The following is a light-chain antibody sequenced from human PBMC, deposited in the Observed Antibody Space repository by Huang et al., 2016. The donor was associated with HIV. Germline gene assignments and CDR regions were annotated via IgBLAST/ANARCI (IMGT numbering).Light chain of an antibody. J-gene: IGKJ4*01. V-gene: IGKV3-15*01. CDR3: QHYNNWPPLVT. CDR2: GAS. Sequence: EIVMTQSPATLSVSPGERATVSCRASQSINSNLAWYQQKPGQAPRLLIYGASTRATGIPARFRGSGSATEFTLTISSLQSEDFDFYYCQHYNNWPPLVTFGGGTKVEIK. CDR1: QSINSN.